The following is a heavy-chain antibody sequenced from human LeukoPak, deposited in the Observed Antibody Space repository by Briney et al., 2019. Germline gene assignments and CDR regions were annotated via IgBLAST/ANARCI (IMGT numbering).Heavy chain of an antibody. CDR2: IYGDGSVA. Sequence: GGSLRLSCAASGFTFSGYSMHWARQGSGKGLVWVSGIYGDGSVAAYADSVKGRFTISRDNAKNTVYLEMNSLRAEDTAVFYCGRGHYGPDYWGQGTLVSVSS. V-gene: IGHV3-74*01. D-gene: IGHD3-22*01. J-gene: IGHJ4*02. CDR3: GRGHYGPDY. CDR1: GFTFSGYS.